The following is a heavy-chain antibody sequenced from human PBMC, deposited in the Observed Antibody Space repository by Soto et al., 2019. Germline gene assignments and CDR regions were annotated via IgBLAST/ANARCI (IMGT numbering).Heavy chain of an antibody. CDR1: GYTFTNYG. CDR2: ISPYSGKT. V-gene: IGHV1-18*01. J-gene: IGHJ4*02. CDR3: TRDRLSLTTSLIFDF. D-gene: IGHD3-9*01. Sequence: QVQLVQSGAEVKKPGASVTVSCKASGYTFTNYGIAWVRQAPGQGLEWMGWISPYSGKTDYRQNLQGRVTMTADTSTPTAYRERRSLRADDTAVYYCTRDRLSLTTSLIFDFWGQGTLVTVSS.